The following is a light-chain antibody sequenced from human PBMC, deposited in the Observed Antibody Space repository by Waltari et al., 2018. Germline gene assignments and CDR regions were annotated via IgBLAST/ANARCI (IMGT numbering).Light chain of an antibody. V-gene: IGKV2-30*01. CDR1: QSLVFSDGNIY. Sequence: DAVMTQSPLSLPVTLGQPASIPCRSSQSLVFSDGNIYLNWFQQRPGQSPRRLIYKVSNRDSGVPDRVSGSGSGTDFTLKISRVEAEDVGGVYYCMQATHWPYTFGQGTKLEIK. J-gene: IGKJ2*01. CDR3: MQATHWPYT. CDR2: KVS.